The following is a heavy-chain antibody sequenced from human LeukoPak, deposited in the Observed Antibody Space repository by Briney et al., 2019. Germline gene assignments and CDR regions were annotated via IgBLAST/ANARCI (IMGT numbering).Heavy chain of an antibody. CDR2: IYVGGTT. J-gene: IGHJ4*02. CDR1: GFTVRDGY. D-gene: IGHD3-10*01. V-gene: IGHV3-53*01. Sequence: GGSLRLSCAASGFTVRDGYMSWVRQAPGKRLEWLAFIYVGGTTFYAASVKGRFTISRGNAKNTVYLQMNNLRAEDTALYYCGRHAYGGSPPLSWGQGALVTVSS. CDR3: GRHAYGGSPPLS.